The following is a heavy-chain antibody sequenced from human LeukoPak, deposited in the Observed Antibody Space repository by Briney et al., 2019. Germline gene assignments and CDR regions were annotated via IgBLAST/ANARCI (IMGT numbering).Heavy chain of an antibody. Sequence: ASVKVSCKASGYTFTSYGISWVRQAPGQGLEWMGWISAYNGNTNYAQKFQGRVTMTRDTSTSTVYMELSSLRSEDTAVYYCARDRYYYDSSGYIRGISFDYWGQGTLVTVSS. CDR2: ISAYNGNT. CDR1: GYTFTSYG. V-gene: IGHV1-18*01. D-gene: IGHD3-22*01. J-gene: IGHJ4*02. CDR3: ARDRYYYDSSGYIRGISFDY.